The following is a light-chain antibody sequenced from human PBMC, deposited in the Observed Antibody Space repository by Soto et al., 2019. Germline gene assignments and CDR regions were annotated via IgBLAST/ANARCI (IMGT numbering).Light chain of an antibody. Sequence: EIVLTQSPGTLSLSPGERATLSCRASQSVSSNYLAWYQQKPGQAPKVLIYRASIRATGIPDRFTGSGPGTDFTLTISSLEPEDFAVYYCQQYNNWPITFGQGTRLEIK. CDR3: QQYNNWPIT. V-gene: IGKV3-20*01. CDR2: RAS. J-gene: IGKJ5*01. CDR1: QSVSSNY.